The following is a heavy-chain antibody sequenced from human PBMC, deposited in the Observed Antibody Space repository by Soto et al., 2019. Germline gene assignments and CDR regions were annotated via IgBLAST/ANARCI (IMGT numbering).Heavy chain of an antibody. CDR1: GDSINSNYC. CDR3: ARDTGWGLGY. CDR2: IYYSGGT. J-gene: IGHJ4*02. Sequence: QVQLQESGPGLVRPSGTLSLTCAVSGDSINSNYCWTWVRQPPGKGLAWIAEIYYSGGTSYNPSLKSRVTLSMAKSKNQFSLNLTSVTAADTATSYCARDTGWGLGYWGQGTLVTVSS. V-gene: IGHV4-4*02. D-gene: IGHD6-19*01.